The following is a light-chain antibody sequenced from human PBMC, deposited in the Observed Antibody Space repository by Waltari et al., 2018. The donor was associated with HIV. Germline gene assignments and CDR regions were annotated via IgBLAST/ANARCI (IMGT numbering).Light chain of an antibody. CDR2: DVD. CDR3: SSYTTTNTVV. V-gene: IGLV2-14*03. CDR1: SRYLSTYSF. J-gene: IGLJ2*01. Sequence: QSALTQPASVSGSPGQSLTISCTGPSRYLSTYSFVSWYQKHPDKAPKLLIYDVDNRPSGVSRRFSGSKSGDTASLTISSIQADDEADYYCSSYTTTNTVVFGGGTKFTVL.